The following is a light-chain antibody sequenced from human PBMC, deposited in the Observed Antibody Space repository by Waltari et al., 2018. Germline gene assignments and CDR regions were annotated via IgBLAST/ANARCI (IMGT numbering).Light chain of an antibody. V-gene: IGLV1-47*01. Sequence: QSVVTQPPSASGTPGQRVTISCSGSSSNIGSNFVYWYQQLPGATPTVLIFRNDRRPAGVPDRFSGSKSGTSASLDISGLRSEDEANYYCATWDGSLSAVVFGGGTKLTVL. CDR2: RND. CDR1: SSNIGSNF. CDR3: ATWDGSLSAVV. J-gene: IGLJ2*01.